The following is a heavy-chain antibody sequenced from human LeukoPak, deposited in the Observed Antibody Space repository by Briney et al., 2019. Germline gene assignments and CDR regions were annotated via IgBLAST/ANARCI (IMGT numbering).Heavy chain of an antibody. CDR2: ISYDGTNK. CDR1: GFIFTSYA. Sequence: GGSLRLSCAASGFIFTSYAMHWVRQAPGKGLEWVAVISYDGTNKDYADSVKGRFTISRDNSKNTLYLQMNSLRAEDTAVYYCARHSSSVVTATFDYWGQGTLVTVSS. J-gene: IGHJ4*02. D-gene: IGHD4-23*01. V-gene: IGHV3-30*04. CDR3: ARHSSSVVTATFDY.